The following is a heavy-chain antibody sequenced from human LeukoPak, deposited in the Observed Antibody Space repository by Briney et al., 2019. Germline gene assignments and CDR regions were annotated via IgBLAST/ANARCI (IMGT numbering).Heavy chain of an antibody. CDR1: GFTFSSYA. CDR3: AREGRWLQYLDY. J-gene: IGHJ4*02. Sequence: GRSLRLSCAASGFTFSSYAMHWVRQAPGKGLEWVAVISYDGSNKHYADSVKGRFTISRDNSKNTLYLQMNSLRAEDTAVYYCAREGRWLQYLDYWGQGTLVTVSS. V-gene: IGHV3-30*01. D-gene: IGHD5-24*01. CDR2: ISYDGSNK.